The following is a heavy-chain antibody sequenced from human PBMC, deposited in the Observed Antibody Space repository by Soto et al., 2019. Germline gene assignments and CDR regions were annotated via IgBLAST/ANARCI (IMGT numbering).Heavy chain of an antibody. J-gene: IGHJ4*02. V-gene: IGHV5-10-1*01. CDR3: AREVTAMVLIKN. Sequence: HGESLNISCKGSGYSFTSYWISWVRQMPGKGLEWMGRIDPSDSYTNYSPSFQGHVTISADKSISTAYLQWSSLKASDTAMYYCAREVTAMVLIKNWGQGTLVTVSS. CDR1: GYSFTSYW. D-gene: IGHD5-18*01. CDR2: IDPSDSYT.